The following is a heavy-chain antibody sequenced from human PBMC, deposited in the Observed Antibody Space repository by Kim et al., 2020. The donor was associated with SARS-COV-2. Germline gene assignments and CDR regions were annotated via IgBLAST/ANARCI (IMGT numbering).Heavy chain of an antibody. CDR2: INYSEGT. J-gene: IGHJ2*01. CDR3: ARGPITIASLFRYSDL. Sequence: SETLSLTWAVYTGSFSGYYWSWIRQPLGMGLEWIGEINYSEGTNYNPSLKSRVIISADTSQNQFSLRLNSVTAADTAVYYCARGPITIASLFRYSDLWGR. CDR1: TGSFSGYY. V-gene: IGHV4-34*01. D-gene: IGHD3-3*01.